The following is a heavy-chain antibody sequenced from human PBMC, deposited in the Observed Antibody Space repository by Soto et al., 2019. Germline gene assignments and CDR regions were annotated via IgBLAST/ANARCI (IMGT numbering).Heavy chain of an antibody. Sequence: GGSLRLSCGTPGFTFANFGMGWVRQAPGKGLYWVSGISSSGRRTYYADSVKGRFTISRDNSKNTLYLQMDSLRGDDTAVYYCARIPVDTYMIYWSDPWGQGTQVTVSS. CDR2: ISSSGRRT. V-gene: IGHV3-23*01. J-gene: IGHJ5*02. CDR3: ARIPVDTYMIYWSDP. D-gene: IGHD3-16*01. CDR1: GFTFANFG.